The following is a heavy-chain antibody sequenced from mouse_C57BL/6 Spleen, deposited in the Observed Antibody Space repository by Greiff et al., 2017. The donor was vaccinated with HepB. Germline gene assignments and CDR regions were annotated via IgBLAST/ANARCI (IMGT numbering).Heavy chain of an antibody. Sequence: QVQLQQPGAELVRPGSSVKLSCKASGYTFTSYWMHWVKQRPIQGLEWIGNIDPSDSETHYNQKFKDKATLTVDKSSSTAYMQLSSLTSEDSAVYYCARGEYSNYGGYFDVWGTGTTVTVSS. CDR2: IDPSDSET. CDR1: GYTFTSYW. CDR3: ARGEYSNYGGYFDV. D-gene: IGHD2-5*01. J-gene: IGHJ1*03. V-gene: IGHV1-52*01.